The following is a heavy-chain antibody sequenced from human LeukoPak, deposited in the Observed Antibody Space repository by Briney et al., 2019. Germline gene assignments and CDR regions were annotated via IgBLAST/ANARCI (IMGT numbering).Heavy chain of an antibody. J-gene: IGHJ3*02. CDR1: GFTFSDHY. Sequence: GGSLRLSCAASGFTFSDHYMDWVRQAPGKGQEWVGRTRNKANSYTTEYAASVKGRFTISRDDSKNSLYLQMNSLKTEDTAVYYCASEDGLWHAFDIWGQGTMVTVSS. V-gene: IGHV3-72*01. CDR3: ASEDGLWHAFDI. D-gene: IGHD5-18*01. CDR2: TRNKANSYTT.